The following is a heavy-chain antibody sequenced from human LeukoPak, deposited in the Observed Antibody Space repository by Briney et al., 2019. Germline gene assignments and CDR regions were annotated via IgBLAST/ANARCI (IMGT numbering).Heavy chain of an antibody. V-gene: IGHV3-53*01. CDR2: IYSGGNT. Sequence: GGSLRLSCAASGFIVSSNYMSWVRQAPGKGLEWLSDIYSGGNTYYADSVKGRFTIFRDNSKNTLYLQMNSLRVEDTAVYYCCGSSGHYNLYFDHWGQGALVTVSS. D-gene: IGHD3-22*01. CDR1: GFIVSSNY. J-gene: IGHJ4*02. CDR3: CGSSGHYNLYFDH.